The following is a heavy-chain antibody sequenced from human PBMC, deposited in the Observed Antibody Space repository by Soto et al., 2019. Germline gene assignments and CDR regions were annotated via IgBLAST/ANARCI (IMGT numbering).Heavy chain of an antibody. CDR1: GFTFSSYG. J-gene: IGHJ5*02. CDR3: ARDQAIFGVVITPVFDP. Sequence: GGSLRLSCAASGFTFSSYGMHWVRQAPGKGLEWVAVIWYDGSNKYYADSVKGRFTISRDNSKNTLYLQMNSLRAEDTAVYYCARDQAIFGVVITPVFDPWGQGTPVTVSS. D-gene: IGHD3-3*01. V-gene: IGHV3-33*01. CDR2: IWYDGSNK.